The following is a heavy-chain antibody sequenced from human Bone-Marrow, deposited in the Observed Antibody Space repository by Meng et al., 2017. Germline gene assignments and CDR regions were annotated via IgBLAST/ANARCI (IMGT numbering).Heavy chain of an antibody. CDR2: ISGSGGST. D-gene: IGHD3-10*01. J-gene: IGHJ4*02. V-gene: IGHV3-23*01. CDR1: GFTFSSYA. CDR3: AKRPIDYDGSGGYYIGFFYYFDY. Sequence: GESLKISCAASGFTFSSYAMSWVRQAPGKGLEWVSAISGSGGSTYYADSVKGRFTISRDNSKNTLYLQMNSLRAEDTGVYYCAKRPIDYDGSGGYYIGFFYYFDYWGQGTRVTVSS.